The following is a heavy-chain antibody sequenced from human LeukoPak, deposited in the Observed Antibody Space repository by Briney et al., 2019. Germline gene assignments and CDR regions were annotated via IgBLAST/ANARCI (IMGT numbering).Heavy chain of an antibody. D-gene: IGHD6-19*01. CDR3: ARVTSGWYKDY. V-gene: IGHV3-11*06. J-gene: IGHJ4*02. CDR2: ISSSSSYT. Sequence: PGGSLRLSCAASGFTFSDYSMTWIRQAPGKGLEWVSYISSSSSYTNYADSVKGRFTISRDNAKNSLYLQMNSLRAEDTAVYYCARVTSGWYKDYWGQGTLVTVSS. CDR1: GFTFSDYS.